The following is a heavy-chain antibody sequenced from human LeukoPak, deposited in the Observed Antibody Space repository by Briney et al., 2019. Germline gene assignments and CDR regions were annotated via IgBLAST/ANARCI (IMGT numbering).Heavy chain of an antibody. Sequence: GGSLRLSCAASGFTFSSYAMHWVRQAPGKGLEWVVFISYDGSNKYYADSVKGRFTISRDNAKNTLYLQMNSLRAEGTAVYYCASAELVVTAISYWGQGSLVTVSS. J-gene: IGHJ4*02. CDR2: ISYDGSNK. CDR3: ASAELVVTAISY. D-gene: IGHD2-21*02. CDR1: GFTFSSYA. V-gene: IGHV3-30-3*01.